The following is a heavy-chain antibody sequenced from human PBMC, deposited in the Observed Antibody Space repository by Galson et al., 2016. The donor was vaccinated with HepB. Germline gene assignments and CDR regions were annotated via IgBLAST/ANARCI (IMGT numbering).Heavy chain of an antibody. V-gene: IGHV3-7*03. CDR3: ARVGPPPEGYHSHWGGMDV. Sequence: SLRLSCAASGFTSSSYWMSWVRQPPGKGLEWVAMINQDGSENYYVDSVKGRFTISRDNAKNSLLLQMNSLRAEDTAIYYCARVGPPPEGYHSHWGGMDVWGQGTTVTVSS. D-gene: IGHD1-1*01. CDR2: INQDGSEN. J-gene: IGHJ6*02. CDR1: GFTSSSYW.